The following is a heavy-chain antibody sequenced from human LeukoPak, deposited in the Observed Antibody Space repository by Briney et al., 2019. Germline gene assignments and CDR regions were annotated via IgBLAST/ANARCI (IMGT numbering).Heavy chain of an antibody. D-gene: IGHD1-26*01. CDR3: ARYIVSYPHDAFDI. V-gene: IGHV4-61*02. CDR1: GGSISSGSYY. Sequence: SETLSLTCTVSGGSISSGSYYWSWIRQPAGKGLEWIGRIYTSGSTNYNPSLKSRVTISVDTSKKQFSLKLSSVTAAGTAFYYCARYIVSYPHDAFDIWGQGTMVTVSS. J-gene: IGHJ3*02. CDR2: IYTSGST.